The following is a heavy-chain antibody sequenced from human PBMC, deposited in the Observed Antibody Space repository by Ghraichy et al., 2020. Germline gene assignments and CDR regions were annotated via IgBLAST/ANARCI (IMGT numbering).Heavy chain of an antibody. J-gene: IGHJ5*01. CDR1: GESLSGHY. CDR3: AREGTTVAMKLVNYFMAIRPFNWFDS. Sequence: SETLSLTCTVSGESLSGHYWSWFRQPPGRGLEWIAEINDSGRTNYNPSLKTRVTISADTSRNQFSLNLRSVGVADTATYYCAREGTTVAMKLVNYFMAIRPFNWFDSWGPGTLVIVSS. D-gene: IGHD2-2*01. CDR2: INDSGRT. V-gene: IGHV4-34*01.